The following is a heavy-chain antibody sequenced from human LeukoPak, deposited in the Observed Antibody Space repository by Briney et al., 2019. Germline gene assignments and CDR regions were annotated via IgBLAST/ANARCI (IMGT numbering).Heavy chain of an antibody. Sequence: GGSLRLSCAASGFTFSHYALHWVRQAPGKGLEWVALIGHDGADKYYADSVKGRFLISRDNSKNMLFLQMNSLIIEDTAVYYCARNSDYYDYSPQSVWGQGTLVIVS. CDR1: GFTFSHYA. D-gene: IGHD3-22*01. J-gene: IGHJ4*02. V-gene: IGHV3-30*04. CDR2: IGHDGADK. CDR3: ARNSDYYDYSPQSV.